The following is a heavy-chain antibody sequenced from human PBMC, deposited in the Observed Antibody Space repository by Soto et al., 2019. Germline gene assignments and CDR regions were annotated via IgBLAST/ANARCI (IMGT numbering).Heavy chain of an antibody. CDR2: ISGSGGST. V-gene: IGHV3-23*01. CDR3: AKDRDTAMAPLYYYGMDV. J-gene: IGHJ6*02. D-gene: IGHD5-18*01. CDR1: GFTFSSYA. Sequence: GGSLRLSCAASGFTFSSYAMSWVRQAPGKGLEWVSAISGSGGSTYYADSVKGRITISRDNSKNTLYLQMNSLRAEDTAVYYCAKDRDTAMAPLYYYGMDVWGQGTTVTVSS.